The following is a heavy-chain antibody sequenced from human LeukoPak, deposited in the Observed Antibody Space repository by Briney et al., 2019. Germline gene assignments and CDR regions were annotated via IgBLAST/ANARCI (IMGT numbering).Heavy chain of an antibody. Sequence: PSETLSHTCAVYGGSFSGYYWSWIRQPAGKGLEWIGRIYTSGSTNYNPSLKSRVTISVDTSKNQFSLKLSSVTAADTAVYYCARMAEVIAARWGFDYWGQGTLVTVSS. J-gene: IGHJ4*02. V-gene: IGHV4-59*10. CDR1: GGSFSGYY. CDR2: IYTSGST. CDR3: ARMAEVIAARWGFDY. D-gene: IGHD6-6*01.